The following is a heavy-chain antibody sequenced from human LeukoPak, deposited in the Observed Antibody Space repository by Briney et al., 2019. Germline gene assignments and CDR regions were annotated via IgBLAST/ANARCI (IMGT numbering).Heavy chain of an antibody. CDR2: FYPSGST. Sequence: SETLSLTCTVSGGSISGGSFYWSWIRQPAGKGLEWIGRFYPSGSTNYNPSLKSRVTISVDTSKNQFSLILSSVTAADTAVYYCARELIGRAGFDPWGQGTLVTVSS. CDR1: GGSISGGSFY. CDR3: ARELIGRAGFDP. D-gene: IGHD3-22*01. V-gene: IGHV4-61*02. J-gene: IGHJ5*02.